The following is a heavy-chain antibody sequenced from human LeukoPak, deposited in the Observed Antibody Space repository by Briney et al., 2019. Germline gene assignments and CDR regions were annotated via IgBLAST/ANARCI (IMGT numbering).Heavy chain of an antibody. CDR2: INHSGST. D-gene: IGHD2-15*01. CDR3: ARIPPFRYCSGGSCYHLFRGPRGPEGYLDY. Sequence: SETLSLTCAVYGGSFSGYYWSWIRQPPGKGLEWIGEINHSGSTNYNPSLKSRVTISVDTSKNQFSLKLSSVTAADTAVYYCARIPPFRYCSGGSCYHLFRGPRGPEGYLDYWGQGTLVTVSS. J-gene: IGHJ4*02. CDR1: GGSFSGYY. V-gene: IGHV4-34*01.